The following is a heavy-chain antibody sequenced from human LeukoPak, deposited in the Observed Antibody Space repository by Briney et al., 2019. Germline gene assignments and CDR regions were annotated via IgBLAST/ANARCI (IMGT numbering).Heavy chain of an antibody. CDR1: GFTFSSYG. D-gene: IGHD1-1*01. J-gene: IGHJ6*02. V-gene: IGHV3-30*18. Sequence: GGSLRLSCAASGFTFSSYGMHWVRQAPGKELEWVAVISYDGSNKYYADSVKGRFTISRDDSKNTLYLQMNSLRAEDTAVYYCAKDPQLELPYYYYGMDVWGQGTTVTVSS. CDR3: AKDPQLELPYYYYGMDV. CDR2: ISYDGSNK.